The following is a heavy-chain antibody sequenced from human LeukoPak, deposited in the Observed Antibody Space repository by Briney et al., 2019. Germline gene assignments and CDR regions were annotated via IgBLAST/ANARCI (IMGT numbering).Heavy chain of an antibody. D-gene: IGHD6-6*01. V-gene: IGHV4-39*07. CDR3: ARGPSLEYSSSSPDY. J-gene: IGHJ4*02. Sequence: PSETLSLTCTVSGDSISSSSYYWGWIRQPPGKGLEWIGSIYYSGSTNYNPSLKSRVTISVDTSKNQFSLKLSSVTAADTAVYYCARGPSLEYSSSSPDYWGQGTLVTVSS. CDR2: IYYSGST. CDR1: GDSISSSSYY.